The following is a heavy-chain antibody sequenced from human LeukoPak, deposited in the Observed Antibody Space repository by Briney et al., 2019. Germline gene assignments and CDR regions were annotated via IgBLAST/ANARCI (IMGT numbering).Heavy chain of an antibody. J-gene: IGHJ4*02. V-gene: IGHV3-33*01. Sequence: GGSLRLSCAASGFTFSSYGMHWVRQAPGKGLEWVAVIWHDGINKYYADSVKGRFTISRDNSKNTLYLQMNSLRAEDTAVYYFARDRNVLLWFRELSILFDYWGQGTLVTVSS. CDR2: IWHDGINK. D-gene: IGHD3-10*01. CDR3: ARDRNVLLWFRELSILFDY. CDR1: GFTFSSYG.